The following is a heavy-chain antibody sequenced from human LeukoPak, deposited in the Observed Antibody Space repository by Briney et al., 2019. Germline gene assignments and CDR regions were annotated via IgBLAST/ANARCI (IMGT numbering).Heavy chain of an antibody. Sequence: GGSLRLSCLASGFTVSTYAMSWVRQAPGKGLEWVSGISGGGGITYYADSVKSRFTISKDNSKNTLSLQMNSLRAEDTAVYYCAKGSTTGTTGGSFDPWGQGALVTVSS. CDR2: ISGGGGIT. CDR3: AKGSTTGTTGGSFDP. V-gene: IGHV3-23*01. CDR1: GFTVSTYA. J-gene: IGHJ5*02. D-gene: IGHD1-1*01.